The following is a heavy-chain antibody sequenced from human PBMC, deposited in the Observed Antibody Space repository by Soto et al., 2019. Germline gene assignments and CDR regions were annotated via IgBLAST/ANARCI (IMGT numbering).Heavy chain of an antibody. Sequence: SVKVSCKASGGTCGSYAITWVRRAPGQGLEWLGGIIPILNSPAYAQKFQARVVITADEVTNTAYMELNSLRFDDTAVYYCAREAPYCTSATCPKFYDMDVWGQGTAVTVSS. CDR3: AREAPYCTSATCPKFYDMDV. V-gene: IGHV1-69*13. CDR1: GGTCGSYA. D-gene: IGHD2-2*01. CDR2: IIPILNSP. J-gene: IGHJ6*02.